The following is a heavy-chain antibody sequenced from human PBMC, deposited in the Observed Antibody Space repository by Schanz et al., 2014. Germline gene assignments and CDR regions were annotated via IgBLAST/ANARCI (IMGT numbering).Heavy chain of an antibody. CDR3: ARGSGTFDS. D-gene: IGHD3-3*01. Sequence: EVQLLESGGGLVQPGGSLRLSCAASGFIFSNSWMSWVRQAPGKGLEWVANIKQDGSEKCYVDSVKGRFTISRDNAKNSLYLQMNNLRPEDTAVYYCARGSGTFDSWGQGTLVTVSS. CDR1: GFIFSNSW. V-gene: IGHV3-7*03. J-gene: IGHJ4*02. CDR2: IKQDGSEK.